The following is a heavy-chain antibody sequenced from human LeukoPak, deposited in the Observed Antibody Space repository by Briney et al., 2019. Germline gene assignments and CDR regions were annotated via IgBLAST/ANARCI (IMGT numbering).Heavy chain of an antibody. CDR3: ARGPSRKEITIFGVAPVYYFDY. CDR2: IYYSGST. CDR1: GGSISSSSYY. Sequence: PSETLSLTCTVSGGSISSSSYYWGWIRQPPGKGLEWIGSIYYSGSTYYNPSLKSRVTISVDTSKNQFSLKLSSVTAADTAVYYCARGPSRKEITIFGVAPVYYFDYWGQGTLVTVSS. V-gene: IGHV4-39*01. D-gene: IGHD3-3*01. J-gene: IGHJ4*02.